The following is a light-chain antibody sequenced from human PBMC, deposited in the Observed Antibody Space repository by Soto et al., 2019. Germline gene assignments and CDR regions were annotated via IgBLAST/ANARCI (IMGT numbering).Light chain of an antibody. CDR1: HDISTY. CDR3: KQYSTYSWT. Sequence: DIQLTQPPSLLSASVGDRVTITCRASHDISTYLAWYQQKPGKAHKLMIYEASTLQSGVQSRFSGSGSGTEFTLTIRSLQPDDFATYFCKQYSTYSWTFGQGTKVDIK. CDR2: EAS. V-gene: IGKV1-9*01. J-gene: IGKJ1*01.